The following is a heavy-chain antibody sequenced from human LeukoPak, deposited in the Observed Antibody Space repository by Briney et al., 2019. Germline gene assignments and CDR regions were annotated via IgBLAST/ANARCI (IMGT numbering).Heavy chain of an antibody. CDR2: IYYSGCT. V-gene: IGHV4-30-4*01. CDR3: ARAFPHSNYGYYYYGMDV. Sequence: SRTLALTCTVSGGSISSGDYYWSWIRQPPGKGLEWIGYIYYSGCTYYNPSLKSRVTISVDTSKNQFSLKLSSVTAADTAVYYCARAFPHSNYGYYYYGMDVWGQGTTVSVSS. D-gene: IGHD4-11*01. J-gene: IGHJ6*02. CDR1: GGSISSGDYY.